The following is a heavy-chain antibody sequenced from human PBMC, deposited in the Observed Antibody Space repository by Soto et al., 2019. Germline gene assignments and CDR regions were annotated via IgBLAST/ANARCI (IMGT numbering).Heavy chain of an antibody. J-gene: IGHJ4*02. CDR1: GYTFTSYG. D-gene: IGHD3-9*01. CDR3: ARGNYYDTLTGYHPIRFDY. CDR2: ISAYNGNT. V-gene: IGHV1-18*01. Sequence: ASVKVSCKASGYTFTSYGISWVRQAPGQGLEWLGWISAYNGNTNYAQKLQGRVTMTTDTSTSTAYMELRSLRSDDTAVYYCARGNYYDTLTGYHPIRFDYWGQGTLVTVSS.